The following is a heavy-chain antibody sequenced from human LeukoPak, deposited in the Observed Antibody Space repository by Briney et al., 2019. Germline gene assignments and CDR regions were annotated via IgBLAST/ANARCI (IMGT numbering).Heavy chain of an antibody. V-gene: IGHV3-9*01. CDR1: GFTFDDYA. Sequence: GGSLRLSCAASGFTFDDYAMHWVRQAPGKGLEWVSGISWNSGSIGYADSVKGRFTISRDNAKNSLYLQMNSLRAEDTAVYYCARDYGGSSPFDYWGQGTLVTVSS. CDR3: ARDYGGSSPFDY. J-gene: IGHJ4*02. D-gene: IGHD4-23*01. CDR2: ISWNSGSI.